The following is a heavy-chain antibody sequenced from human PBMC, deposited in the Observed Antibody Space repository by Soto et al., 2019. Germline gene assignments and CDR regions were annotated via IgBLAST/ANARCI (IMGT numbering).Heavy chain of an antibody. CDR1: GFTFSSYA. D-gene: IGHD2-15*01. CDR3: ANDRKKGYCSGGSCHPGPP. CDR2: ISGSGGST. Sequence: GGSLRLSCAASGFTFSSYAMSWVRQAPGKGLEWVSAISGSGGSTYYADSVKGRFTISRDNSKNTLYLQMNSLRAEDTAVYYCANDRKKGYCSGGSCHPGPPWGQGTLVTVSS. V-gene: IGHV3-23*01. J-gene: IGHJ5*02.